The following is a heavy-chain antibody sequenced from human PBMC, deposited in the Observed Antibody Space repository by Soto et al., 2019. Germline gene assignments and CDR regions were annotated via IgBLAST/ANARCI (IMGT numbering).Heavy chain of an antibody. CDR2: IFHTGST. J-gene: IGHJ4*02. Sequence: SETLSLTCTVSGDSVTNSDYYWSWIRQPPGKGLEWIGYIFHTGSTNYNPSLRSRVTISVDNSKNQFSLTLDFVTAADTAVYYCARGPLAVVTARERDYWGQGTRVTVS. D-gene: IGHD2-21*02. CDR3: ARGPLAVVTARERDY. CDR1: GDSVTNSDYY. V-gene: IGHV4-61*08.